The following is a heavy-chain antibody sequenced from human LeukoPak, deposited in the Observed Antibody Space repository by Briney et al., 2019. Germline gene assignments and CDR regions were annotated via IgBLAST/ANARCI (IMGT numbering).Heavy chain of an antibody. CDR1: GGSFSGYY. J-gene: IGHJ5*02. CDR3: ARARKYNGNPNWIDL. CDR2: INHSGRT. Sequence: SETLSLTCAVYGGSFSGYYWTCIRQPPGKGLEWIGEINHSGRTKYNPSLKSRVTISVDTSKKQFSLKLSSVTAADTAVYYCARARKYNGNPNWIDLWGQGVLVTVSS. V-gene: IGHV4-34*01. D-gene: IGHD4-23*01.